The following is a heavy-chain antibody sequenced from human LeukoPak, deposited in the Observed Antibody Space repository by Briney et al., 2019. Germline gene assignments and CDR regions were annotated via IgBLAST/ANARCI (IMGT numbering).Heavy chain of an antibody. CDR3: AKTRPLDSSSWSHGDY. Sequence: GGSLRLSCAASGFTFSSYAMSWVRQAPGKGLEWVSAISGSGDSTYYGDSVKGRFTISRDNSKNTLYLQMNSLRAEDTAVYYCAKTRPLDSSSWSHGDYWGQGTLVTVS. CDR1: GFTFSSYA. V-gene: IGHV3-23*01. D-gene: IGHD6-13*01. J-gene: IGHJ4*02. CDR2: ISGSGDST.